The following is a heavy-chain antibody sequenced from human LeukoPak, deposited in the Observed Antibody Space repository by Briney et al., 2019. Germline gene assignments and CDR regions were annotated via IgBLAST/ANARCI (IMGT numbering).Heavy chain of an antibody. J-gene: IGHJ6*02. CDR1: GFTFSSYA. V-gene: IGHV3-23*01. Sequence: GGSLRLSCAASGFTFSSYAMSWVRQAPGKGLEWVSAISGSGGSTYYADSVKGRLTISRDNSKNTLYLKMNSLRAEDTAVYYCAGSTVTTVSYYYGMDVWGQGTTVTVSS. CDR2: ISGSGGST. D-gene: IGHD4-17*01. CDR3: AGSTVTTVSYYYGMDV.